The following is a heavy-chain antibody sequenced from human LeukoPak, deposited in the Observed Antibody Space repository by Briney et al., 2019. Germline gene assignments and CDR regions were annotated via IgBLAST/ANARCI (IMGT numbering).Heavy chain of an antibody. V-gene: IGHV3-7*03. CDR1: GFTISNYW. D-gene: IGHD3-16*01. J-gene: IGHJ4*02. Sequence: GGSLRLSCVGSGFTISNYWMHWVRQTPGKGLEWVANIKQDGSEKYYVDSVKGRFTISRDNTKSSLYLQMNSLGAEDTAVYYCARDGGGGFDCWGQGTLVTVSS. CDR3: ARDGGGGFDC. CDR2: IKQDGSEK.